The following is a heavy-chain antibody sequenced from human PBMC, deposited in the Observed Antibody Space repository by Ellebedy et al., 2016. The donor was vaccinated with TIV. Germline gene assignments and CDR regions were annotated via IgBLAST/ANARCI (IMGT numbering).Heavy chain of an antibody. CDR1: GFTFSSYA. V-gene: IGHV3-30*04. Sequence: GESLKISCAASGFTFSSYAMHWVRQAPGKGLEWVAVIWYDGSNKYYADSLKGRFTISRDNSKNTLFLQMTNLRAEDTAVYYCARESPRVQELRFDYWGQGTLVTVS. J-gene: IGHJ4*02. CDR3: ARESPRVQELRFDY. CDR2: IWYDGSNK. D-gene: IGHD1-26*01.